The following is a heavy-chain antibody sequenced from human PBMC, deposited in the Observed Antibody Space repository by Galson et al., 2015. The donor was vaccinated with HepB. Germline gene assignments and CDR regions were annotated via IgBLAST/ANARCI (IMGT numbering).Heavy chain of an antibody. CDR2: ISGSGGST. J-gene: IGHJ5*02. Sequence: SLRLSCAASGFTFSSYAMSWVRQAPGKGLEWVSAISGSGGSTYYADSVKGRFTISRDNSKNTPYLQMNSLRAEDTAVYYCAKEVKGGDFWSGRLNWFDPWGQGTLVTVSS. CDR3: AKEVKGGDFWSGRLNWFDP. V-gene: IGHV3-23*01. CDR1: GFTFSSYA. D-gene: IGHD3-3*01.